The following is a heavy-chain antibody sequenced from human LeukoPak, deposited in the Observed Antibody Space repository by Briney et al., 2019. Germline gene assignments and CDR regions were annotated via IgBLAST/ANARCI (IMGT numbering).Heavy chain of an antibody. J-gene: IGHJ4*02. V-gene: IGHV4-34*01. CDR3: ATGDVVVPTAAQRPLDY. Sequence: SETLSLTCAVSGGSFSGYYWSWIRQAPGKGLEWIGEINHSGSTNYNPSLKSRVTISTDTSKNQFSLKLTSVTAADTAVYYCATGDVVVPTAAQRPLDYWGQGTLVTVSS. D-gene: IGHD2-2*01. CDR1: GGSFSGYY. CDR2: INHSGST.